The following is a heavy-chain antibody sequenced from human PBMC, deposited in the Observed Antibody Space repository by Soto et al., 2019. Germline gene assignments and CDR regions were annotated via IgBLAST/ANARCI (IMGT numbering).Heavy chain of an antibody. CDR1: GGTFSSYA. J-gene: IGHJ6*02. V-gene: IGHV1-69*06. CDR3: ARSTVTTTSHYYYYGMDV. Sequence: SVKVSCKASGGTFSSYAISWVRPAPGQGLEWMGGIIPIFGTANYAQKFQGRVTITADKSTSTAYMELSSLRSEDTAVYYCARSTVTTTSHYYYYGMDVWGQGTTVTVSS. D-gene: IGHD4-4*01. CDR2: IIPIFGTA.